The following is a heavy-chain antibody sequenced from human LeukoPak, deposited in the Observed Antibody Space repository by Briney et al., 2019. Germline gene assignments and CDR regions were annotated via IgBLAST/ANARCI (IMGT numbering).Heavy chain of an antibody. Sequence: SETLSLTCTVSGGSISSGSYYWSWIRQPAGKGLEWIGRIYTSGSTNYNPSLKSRVTISVDTSKNQFSLKLSSVTAADTAVYYCARGRLRGRHDQKYFQHWGQGTLVTVSS. CDR3: ARGRLRGRHDQKYFQH. D-gene: IGHD5/OR15-5a*01. V-gene: IGHV4-61*02. CDR1: GGSISSGSYY. J-gene: IGHJ1*01. CDR2: IYTSGST.